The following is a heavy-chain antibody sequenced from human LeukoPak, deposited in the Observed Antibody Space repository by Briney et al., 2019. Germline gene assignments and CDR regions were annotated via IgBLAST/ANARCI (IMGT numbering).Heavy chain of an antibody. Sequence: PGGSLRLSCAASGFTFDDYAMHWVRQAPGKGLEWVSGISWNSGSIAYADSVKGRFTISRDNAENSLYLQMNSLRVEDTAVYYCARVIGGGTYSGYYYYMDVWGKGTTVTVSS. J-gene: IGHJ6*03. D-gene: IGHD1-26*01. CDR3: ARVIGGGTYSGYYYYMDV. CDR1: GFTFDDYA. CDR2: ISWNSGSI. V-gene: IGHV3-9*01.